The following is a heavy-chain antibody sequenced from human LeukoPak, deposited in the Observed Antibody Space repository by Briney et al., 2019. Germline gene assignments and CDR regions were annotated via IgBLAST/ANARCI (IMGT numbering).Heavy chain of an antibody. D-gene: IGHD3-16*02. CDR1: GFTFSSYS. V-gene: IGHV3-21*01. J-gene: IGHJ4*02. CDR2: ISSSSSYI. CDR3: AREGYDYVWGSYRYTVDY. Sequence: GGSLRLSCAASGFTFSSYSMNWVRQAPGKGLEWVSSISSSSSYIYYADSVKGRFTISRDNAKNSLYLQMNSLRAEDTAVYYCAREGYDYVWGSYRYTVDYWGQGTLVTVSS.